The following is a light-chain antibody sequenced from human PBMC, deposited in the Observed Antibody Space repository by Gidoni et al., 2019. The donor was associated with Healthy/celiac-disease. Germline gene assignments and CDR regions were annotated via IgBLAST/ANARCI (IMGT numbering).Light chain of an antibody. V-gene: IGLV3-1*01. CDR2: QDS. CDR3: QAWDSNHVV. CDR1: KLGDKY. J-gene: IGLJ2*01. Sequence: SSALTQPPSVSVPPGQTARITCSGDKLGDKYACWYQQKPGQSPVLVIYQDSKRPSGIPERFSGSNSGNTATLTISGTQAMDEADYYYQAWDSNHVVFGGGTKLTVL.